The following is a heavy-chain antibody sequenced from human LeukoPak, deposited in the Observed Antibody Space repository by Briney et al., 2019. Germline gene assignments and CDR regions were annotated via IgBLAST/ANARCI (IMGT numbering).Heavy chain of an antibody. Sequence: GALRLSCAASGFTFSSSAMSWVRQAPGKGLEWVSSISGSGSGGSTYYADSVKGRFTISRDNSKNTLYLQMNSLIAEDTAVYYCAKEYYDYVWGSYRNYYYMDVWGKGTTVTISS. CDR2: ISGSGSGGST. CDR3: AKEYYDYVWGSYRNYYYMDV. D-gene: IGHD3-16*02. J-gene: IGHJ6*03. V-gene: IGHV3-23*01. CDR1: GFTFSSSA.